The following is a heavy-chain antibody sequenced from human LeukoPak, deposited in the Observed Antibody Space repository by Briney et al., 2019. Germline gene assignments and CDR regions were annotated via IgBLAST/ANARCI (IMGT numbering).Heavy chain of an antibody. CDR2: INQDGTEK. CDR1: GFTFSSYW. J-gene: IGHJ4*02. Sequence: GGSLRLSCAASGFTFSSYWMTWVRQAPGKGLEWVANINQDGTEKYYVDSVKGRFTVSRDYAKNSLYLQMNSLRVEDTAVYYCAKVAKYYYGPETYYFFEQWGQGTPVTASS. V-gene: IGHV3-7*01. D-gene: IGHD3-10*01. CDR3: AKVAKYYYGPETYYFFEQ.